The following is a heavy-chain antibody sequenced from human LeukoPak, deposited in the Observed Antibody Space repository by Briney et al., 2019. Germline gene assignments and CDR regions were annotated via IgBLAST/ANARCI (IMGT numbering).Heavy chain of an antibody. Sequence: GGSLRLSCAASGFTFSDYYMTWIRQAPGKGLEWVAHIDTSTTITYYADSVKGRFTISRDNAKNSLYLHMDSLRPNDTAFYYCARDLVRYFDYWGQGTLVTVSS. V-gene: IGHV3-11*01. CDR3: ARDLVRYFDY. J-gene: IGHJ4*02. CDR1: GFTFSDYY. CDR2: IDTSTTIT.